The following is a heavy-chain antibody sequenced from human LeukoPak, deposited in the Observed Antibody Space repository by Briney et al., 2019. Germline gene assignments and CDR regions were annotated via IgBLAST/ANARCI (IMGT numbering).Heavy chain of an antibody. J-gene: IGHJ2*01. CDR2: INPNSGGT. CDR3: ATRIVGATSPERYFDL. D-gene: IGHD1-26*01. V-gene: IGHV1-2*02. Sequence: ASVKVSCKASGYTFTGYYIHWVRQAPGQGLEWMGWINPNSGGTNYAQKFQGRVTMTEDTSTDTAYMELSSLRSEDTAVYYCATRIVGATSPERYFDLWGRGTLVTVSS. CDR1: GYTFTGYY.